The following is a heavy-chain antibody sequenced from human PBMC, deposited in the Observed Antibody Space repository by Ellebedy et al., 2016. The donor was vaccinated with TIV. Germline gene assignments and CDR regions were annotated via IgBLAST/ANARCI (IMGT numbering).Heavy chain of an antibody. V-gene: IGHV3-66*01. D-gene: IGHD1-26*01. J-gene: IGHJ3*02. CDR2: IYSGGST. CDR3: AKDGGIVGAKDAFDI. Sequence: GESLKISXAASGFTVSSNYMSWVRQAPGKGLEWVSVIYSGGSTYYADSVKGRFTISRDNSKNTLYLQMNSLRAEDTALYYCAKDGGIVGAKDAFDIWGQGTMVTVSS. CDR1: GFTVSSNY.